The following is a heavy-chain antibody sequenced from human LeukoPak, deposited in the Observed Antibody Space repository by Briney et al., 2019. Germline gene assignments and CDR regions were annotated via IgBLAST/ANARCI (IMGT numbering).Heavy chain of an antibody. V-gene: IGHV3-23*01. CDR2: ISSGGSTT. Sequence: GGSLRLSCAASGFTFRSYAMSWVRQAPGKGLEWASAISSGGSTTYYADSVRGRFSISRDNSVNTLYLQMSSLRADDTAVYYCTLAVYSTGRQPDLDYWGQGTLVTVSS. J-gene: IGHJ4*02. D-gene: IGHD6-19*01. CDR1: GFTFRSYA. CDR3: TLAVYSTGRQPDLDY.